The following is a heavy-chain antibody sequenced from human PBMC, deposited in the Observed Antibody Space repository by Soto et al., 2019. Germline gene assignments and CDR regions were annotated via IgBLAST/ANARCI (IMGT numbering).Heavy chain of an antibody. V-gene: IGHV3-7*01. CDR2: VNTDGSAQ. Sequence: PGGSLRLSCAASGFSFSSYWINWVRQAPGKGLEWVANVNTDGSAQYYVDSVKGRFTISRDNAKNSVSLQMNSLRAEDGAVYYCLSGRGYWGQGTLVTVSS. CDR3: LSGRGY. J-gene: IGHJ4*02. CDR1: GFSFSSYW.